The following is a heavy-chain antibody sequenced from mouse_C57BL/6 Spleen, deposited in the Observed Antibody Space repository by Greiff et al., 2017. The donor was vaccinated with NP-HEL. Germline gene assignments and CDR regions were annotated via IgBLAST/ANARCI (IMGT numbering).Heavy chain of an antibody. CDR2: IYPGDRDT. V-gene: IGHV1-82*01. CDR3: ARYGAQATFAY. CDR1: GYAFSSSW. Sequence: VQLQQSGPELVKPGASVKISCKASGYAFSSSWMNWVKQRPGKGLEWIGRIYPGDRDTNYNGKFKGKATLTADKSSSTAYMQLSSLTSEDSAVYFCARYGAQATFAYWGQGTLVTVSA. J-gene: IGHJ3*01. D-gene: IGHD3-2*02.